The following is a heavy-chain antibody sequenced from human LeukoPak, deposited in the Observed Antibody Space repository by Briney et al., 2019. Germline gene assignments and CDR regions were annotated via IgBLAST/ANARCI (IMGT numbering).Heavy chain of an antibody. CDR3: AKNDQWRLGYFDY. V-gene: IGHV3-23*01. J-gene: IGHJ4*02. D-gene: IGHD6-19*01. Sequence: GGSLRLSCAASGFTFSSYWMSWVRQAPGKGQEWVSAISGSGGSTYYADSVKGRFTISRDNSKNTLYLQMNSLRAEDTAVYYCAKNDQWRLGYFDYWGQGTLVTVSS. CDR2: ISGSGGST. CDR1: GFTFSSYW.